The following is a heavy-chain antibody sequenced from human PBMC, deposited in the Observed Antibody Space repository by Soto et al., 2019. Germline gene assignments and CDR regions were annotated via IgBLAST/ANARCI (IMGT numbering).Heavy chain of an antibody. V-gene: IGHV1-24*01. Sequence: ASVKVSCKVSGYTLTELSMHWVRQAPGKGLEWMGGFDPEDGETIYAQKFQGRVTMTEDTSTDTAYMELSSLRSEDTAVYYCATGAEERDYYYYGMDVWGQGTTVTVSS. D-gene: IGHD3-10*01. J-gene: IGHJ6*02. CDR2: FDPEDGET. CDR3: ATGAEERDYYYYGMDV. CDR1: GYTLTELS.